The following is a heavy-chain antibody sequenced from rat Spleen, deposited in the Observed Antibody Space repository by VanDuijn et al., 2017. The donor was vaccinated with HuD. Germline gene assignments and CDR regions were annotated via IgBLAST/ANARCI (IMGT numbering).Heavy chain of an antibody. CDR2: ITNTGGST. Sequence: EVQLVESGGGLVQPGRSLKLSCAASGFSFSNYGMTWIRQAPGKGLEWVASITNTGGSTYYRDSVKGRFTISRDNAKSTLYLQMDSLRSEDTATYYCARQSGGLFGYWGQGVIVTVSS. CDR3: ARQSGGLFGY. V-gene: IGHV5-29*01. CDR1: GFSFSNYG. D-gene: IGHD1-6*01. J-gene: IGHJ2*01.